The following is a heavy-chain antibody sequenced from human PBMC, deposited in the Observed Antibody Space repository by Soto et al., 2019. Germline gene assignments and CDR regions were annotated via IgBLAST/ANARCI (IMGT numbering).Heavy chain of an antibody. V-gene: IGHV1-69*13. CDR2: IIPIFGTA. CDR3: ASGSAGYYDSSGP. CDR1: GGTFSSYA. J-gene: IGHJ4*02. Sequence: SVKVSCKASGGTFSSYAISWVRQAPGQGLEWMGGIIPIFGTANYAQRFQGRVTITADESTSTAYMELSSLRSEDTAVYYCASGSAGYYDSSGPWGQGTLVTVSS. D-gene: IGHD3-22*01.